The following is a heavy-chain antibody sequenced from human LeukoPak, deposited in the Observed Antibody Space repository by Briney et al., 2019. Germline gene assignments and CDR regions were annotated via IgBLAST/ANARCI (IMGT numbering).Heavy chain of an antibody. V-gene: IGHV3-23*01. CDR2: ISSSGDTT. D-gene: IGHD3-16*01. CDR3: AKGVITFGGAPFDY. CDR1: RFIFTSYA. Sequence: GGSLRLSCAASRFIFTSYAMGWVRQAPGKGLEWVSAISSSGDTTYYADSVKGRFTISRDNSKNTLYLQMNSLRAEDTAVYYCAKGVITFGGAPFDYGGEGTLVTVPS. J-gene: IGHJ4*02.